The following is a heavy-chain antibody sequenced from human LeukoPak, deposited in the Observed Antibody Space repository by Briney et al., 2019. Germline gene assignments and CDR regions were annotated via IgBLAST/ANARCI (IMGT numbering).Heavy chain of an antibody. CDR3: AKDGYYYDSSGYYDGGYFDY. V-gene: IGHV3-23*01. CDR2: ISVSGGGT. J-gene: IGHJ4*02. Sequence: GGSLRLSCAASGFTFSSYAMSWVRQAPGKGLEWVSTISVSGGGTYYADSVKGRFTISRDNSQNTLHLQMNSLRAEDTAEYYCAKDGYYYDSSGYYDGGYFDYWGQGTLVTVSS. CDR1: GFTFSSYA. D-gene: IGHD3-22*01.